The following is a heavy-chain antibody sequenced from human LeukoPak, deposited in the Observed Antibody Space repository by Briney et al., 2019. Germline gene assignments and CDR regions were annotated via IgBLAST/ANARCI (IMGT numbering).Heavy chain of an antibody. V-gene: IGHV3-48*03. CDR3: ARDWGAGTVDY. J-gene: IGHJ4*02. CDR2: ISSSGSTI. CDR1: GFTFSSYE. D-gene: IGHD6-13*01. Sequence: SGGSLRLSCAVSGFTFSSYEMNWVRQAPGKGLEWVSYISSSGSTIYYADSVKGRFTISRDNAKNSLYLQMNSLRAEDTAVYYCARDWGAGTVDYWGQGTLVTVSS.